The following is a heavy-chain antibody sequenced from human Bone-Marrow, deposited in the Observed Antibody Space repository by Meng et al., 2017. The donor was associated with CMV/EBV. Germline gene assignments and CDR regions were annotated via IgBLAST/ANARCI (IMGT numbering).Heavy chain of an antibody. CDR3: ARDSRESGYYYGMDV. CDR1: GFTFSSYI. J-gene: IGHJ6*01. V-gene: IGHV3-48*04. CDR2: ISRSGSSK. Sequence: GGSLRLSCVVSGFTFSSYIMTWVRQTPGKGLEWVSYISRSGSSKYYADSVKGRFSISRDNAKNSLDLQMNSLRAEDTAVYYCARDSRESGYYYGMDVWGQGTTVTVSS. D-gene: IGHD3-10*01.